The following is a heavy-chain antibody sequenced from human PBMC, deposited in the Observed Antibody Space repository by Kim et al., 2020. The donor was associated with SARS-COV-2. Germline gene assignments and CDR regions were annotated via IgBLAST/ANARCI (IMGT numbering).Heavy chain of an antibody. CDR2: INQDGSEK. CDR3: ARGGLLWFGESRYDY. CDR1: GFTFSSYW. V-gene: IGHV3-7*01. D-gene: IGHD3-10*01. Sequence: GGSLRLSCAASGFTFSSYWMTWVRQAPGKGLEWVANINQDGSEKYSVDSVKGRFTISRDNAKNSVYLQMNSLRVEDTAVYYCARGGLLWFGESRYDYWGQGTLVTVSS. J-gene: IGHJ4*02.